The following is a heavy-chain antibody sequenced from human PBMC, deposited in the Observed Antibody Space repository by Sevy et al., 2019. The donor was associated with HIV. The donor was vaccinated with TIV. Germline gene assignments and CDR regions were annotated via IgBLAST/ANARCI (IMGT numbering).Heavy chain of an antibody. D-gene: IGHD3-10*01. CDR3: ARGEQVTMVRGVLRWNWFDS. Sequence: GGSLRLSCAASGFSFSSYTMNWVRQAPGKGLEWVSSISSSSSYIYYADSMKGRLTISRDNARKSLYLQMNSLRAEDTAVYYCARGEQVTMVRGVLRWNWFDSWGQGTLVTVSS. V-gene: IGHV3-21*01. CDR1: GFSFSSYT. J-gene: IGHJ5*01. CDR2: ISSSSSYI.